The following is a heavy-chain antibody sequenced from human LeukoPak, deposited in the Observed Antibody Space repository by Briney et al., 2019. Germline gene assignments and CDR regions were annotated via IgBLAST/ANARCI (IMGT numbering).Heavy chain of an antibody. CDR3: ARDLQWLVPGY. Sequence: SETLSLTCTVSGGSISSYYWSWIRQPPGKGLEWIGYIYYSGSTNYNPSLKSRVTISVDTSKTQFSLKLSSATAADTAVYYCARDLQWLVPGYWGQGTLVTVSS. V-gene: IGHV4-59*01. CDR2: IYYSGST. CDR1: GGSISSYY. J-gene: IGHJ4*02. D-gene: IGHD6-19*01.